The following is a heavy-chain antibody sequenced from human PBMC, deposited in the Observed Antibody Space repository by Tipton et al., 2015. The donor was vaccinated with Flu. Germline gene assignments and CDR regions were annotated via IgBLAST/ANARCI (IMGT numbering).Heavy chain of an antibody. Sequence: VQLVQSGAELKKPGESLKISCQASGYSFTTYWIGWVRQQTGKGLEWMGIVYPADSDTKYSPSFEGQVTISADKARNTAYLQWNSLRASDTAMYYCARRREAMADYWGQGTLVTVSS. CDR2: VYPADSDT. CDR1: GYSFTTYW. CDR3: ARRREAMADY. D-gene: IGHD2-8*01. J-gene: IGHJ4*02. V-gene: IGHV5-51*03.